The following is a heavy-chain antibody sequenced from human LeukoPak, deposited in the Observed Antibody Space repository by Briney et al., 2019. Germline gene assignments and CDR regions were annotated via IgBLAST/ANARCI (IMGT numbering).Heavy chain of an antibody. CDR3: AKDRGYDFSYGMDV. CDR2: ISGSGDTT. J-gene: IGHJ6*02. D-gene: IGHD5-12*01. CDR1: GIIFSSYG. V-gene: IGHV3-23*01. Sequence: GRSLRLSCAASGIIFSSYGMSWVRQAPGKGLEWVSIISGSGDTTFYAESVKGRFAISRDNSKNTLYLQMNSLRVEDTAVYYCAKDRGYDFSYGMDVWGQGTTVTVSS.